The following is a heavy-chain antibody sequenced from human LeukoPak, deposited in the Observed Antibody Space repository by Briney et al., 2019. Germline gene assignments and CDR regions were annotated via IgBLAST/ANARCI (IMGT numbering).Heavy chain of an antibody. CDR3: ARGGNYWPQWWFDP. D-gene: IGHD1-26*01. CDR1: GFTFSNAG. V-gene: IGHV4-34*01. CDR2: INHSGST. Sequence: GSLRLSCTASGFTFSNAGMNWVRQAPGKGLEWIGEINHSGSTNYNPSLRSRVTMSLDASKNQFSLELNSVTPADTAVYYCARGGNYWPQWWFDPWGRGTLVSVSS. J-gene: IGHJ5*02.